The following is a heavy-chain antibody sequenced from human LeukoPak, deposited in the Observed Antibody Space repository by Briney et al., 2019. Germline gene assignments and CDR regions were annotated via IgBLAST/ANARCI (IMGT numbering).Heavy chain of an antibody. CDR3: ARDLLSTAGYFDY. V-gene: IGHV4-59*01. CDR1: GGSISSYY. Sequence: PSETLPLTCTVSGGSISSYYWSWIRQPPGKGLEWIGYIYYSGSTNYNPSLKGRVTISVDTSKNQFSLNLSSVTAADTAVYYCARDLLSTAGYFDYWGQGTLVTVSS. CDR2: IYYSGST. D-gene: IGHD6-19*01. J-gene: IGHJ4*02.